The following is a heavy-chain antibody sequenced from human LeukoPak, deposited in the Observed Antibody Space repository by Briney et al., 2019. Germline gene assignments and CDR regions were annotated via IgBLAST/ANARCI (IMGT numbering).Heavy chain of an antibody. V-gene: IGHV1-3*03. CDR2: INAGNGNT. Sequence: ASVKVSCKASGYTFTSYAMHWVRQAPGQRLEWMGWINAGNGNTKYSQEFQGRVTITRDTSASTAYMELSSLRSEDMAVYYCARDSTVTGVSGHYYYYMDVWGKGTTVTVSS. D-gene: IGHD4-11*01. CDR3: ARDSTVTGVSGHYYYYMDV. J-gene: IGHJ6*03. CDR1: GYTFTSYA.